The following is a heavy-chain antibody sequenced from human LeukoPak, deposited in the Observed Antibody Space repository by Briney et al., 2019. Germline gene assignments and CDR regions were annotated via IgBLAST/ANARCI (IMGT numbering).Heavy chain of an antibody. CDR3: ARGIAGLDY. D-gene: IGHD6-13*01. Sequence: ASVKVSCKASGGTFSSYAISWVRQAPGQGLEWMGWINPNSGGTNYAQKFQGWVTMTRDTSISTAYMELSRLRSDDTAVYYCARGIAGLDYWGQGTLVTVSS. J-gene: IGHJ4*02. CDR1: GGTFSSYA. CDR2: INPNSGGT. V-gene: IGHV1-2*04.